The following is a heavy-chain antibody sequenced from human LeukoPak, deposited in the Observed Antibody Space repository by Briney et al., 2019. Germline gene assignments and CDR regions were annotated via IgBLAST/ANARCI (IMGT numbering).Heavy chain of an antibody. J-gene: IGHJ3*02. Sequence: GGSLRLSCAASGFSFSNYAMNWVRQPPGKELEWVSAISGSGDSTYYADSVKGRFTISRDNSKNTLDLQMNSLRAEDTALYYCAKDHDYYASGPIWGQGTMVTVSS. CDR2: ISGSGDST. V-gene: IGHV3-23*01. CDR3: AKDHDYYASGPI. CDR1: GFSFSNYA. D-gene: IGHD3-10*01.